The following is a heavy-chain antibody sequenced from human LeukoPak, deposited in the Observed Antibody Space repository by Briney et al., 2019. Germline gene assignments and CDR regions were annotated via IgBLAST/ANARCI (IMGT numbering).Heavy chain of an antibody. Sequence: GGSLRLSCAASGFTVSSNYMSWVRQAPGKGLEWVSVIYSGGSTYYADSVKGRFTISRDNSKNTLYLQMDSLRAEDTAVYYCARGRPGVSFDYWGQGTLVTVSS. V-gene: IGHV3-53*01. CDR1: GFTVSSNY. CDR2: IYSGGST. J-gene: IGHJ4*02. D-gene: IGHD2-2*01. CDR3: ARGRPGVSFDY.